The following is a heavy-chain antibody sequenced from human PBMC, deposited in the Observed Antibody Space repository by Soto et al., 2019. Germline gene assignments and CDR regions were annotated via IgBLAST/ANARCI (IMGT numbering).Heavy chain of an antibody. CDR1: GFTFSSYG. D-gene: IGHD4-4*01. CDR2: ISYDGSNK. J-gene: IGHJ4*02. Sequence: PGGSLRLSCAASGFTFSSYGMHWVRQAPGKGLEWVAVISYDGSNKYYADSVKGRFTISRDDSKNTLSLQMNSLRAEDTAVYYCARDDYTNLFDYWGQGTLVTVSS. CDR3: ARDDYTNLFDY. V-gene: IGHV3-30*03.